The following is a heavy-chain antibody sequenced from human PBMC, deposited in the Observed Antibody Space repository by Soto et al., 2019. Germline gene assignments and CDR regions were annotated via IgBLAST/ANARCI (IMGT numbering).Heavy chain of an antibody. CDR1: GFTVSSNY. CDR2: IYSGGST. CDR3: ARGSYDILTGYPGNGLDY. V-gene: IGHV3-53*01. D-gene: IGHD3-9*01. Sequence: GSLRLSCAASGFTVSSNYMSWVRQAPGKGLEWVSVIYSGGSTYYADSVKGRFTISRDNSKNTLYLQMNSLRAEDTAVYYCARGSYDILTGYPGNGLDYWGQGTLVTVSS. J-gene: IGHJ4*02.